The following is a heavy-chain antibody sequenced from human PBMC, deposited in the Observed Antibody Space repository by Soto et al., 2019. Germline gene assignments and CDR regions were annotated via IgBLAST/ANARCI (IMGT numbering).Heavy chain of an antibody. CDR2: IYWDDEK. Sequence: QITLKESGPPLVKSTQTLTLTCTFSGISLSTRGVGVAWIRQPPGKALEWLTLIYWDDEKHYSPSLKSRITITKDTSKNQVVLTITNMEPVDTATYCCAQFRGNGIIIWHFWGQGNLVTVSS. V-gene: IGHV2-5*02. CDR3: AQFRGNGIIIWHF. D-gene: IGHD3-16*01. CDR1: GISLSTRGVG. J-gene: IGHJ4*02.